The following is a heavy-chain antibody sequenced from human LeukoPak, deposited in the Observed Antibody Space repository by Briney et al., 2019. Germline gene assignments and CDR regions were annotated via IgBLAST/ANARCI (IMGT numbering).Heavy chain of an antibody. CDR2: INPNSGVT. D-gene: IGHD3-10*01. V-gene: IGHV1-2*02. CDR3: ARDGEGFDY. CDR1: GYTFTGYY. Sequence: ASVKVSCKASGYTFTGYYMHWVRQAPGQGLEWMGCINPNSGVTNYAQKFQDRVTMTRDTSISTTYTELSRLISDDTAVYYCARDGEGFDYWGQGILVTVSS. J-gene: IGHJ4*02.